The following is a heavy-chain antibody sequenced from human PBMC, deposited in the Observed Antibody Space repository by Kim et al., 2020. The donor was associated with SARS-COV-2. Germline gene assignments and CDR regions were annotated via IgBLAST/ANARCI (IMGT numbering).Heavy chain of an antibody. CDR3: ARDSYGDYYFDY. CDR1: GFTFSSYS. J-gene: IGHJ4*02. V-gene: IGHV3-21*01. Sequence: GGSLRLSCAASGFTFSSYSMNWVRQAPGKGLEWVSSITTSSYIYYADSVNGRFTISRDNAKNSLYLQMNSLRAEDTAVYYCARDSYGDYYFDYWGQGTLVTVSS. CDR2: ITTSSYI. D-gene: IGHD4-17*01.